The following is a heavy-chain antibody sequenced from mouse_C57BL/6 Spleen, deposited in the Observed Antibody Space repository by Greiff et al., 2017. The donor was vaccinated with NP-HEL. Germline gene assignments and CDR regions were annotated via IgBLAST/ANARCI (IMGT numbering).Heavy chain of an antibody. CDR2: IHPNSGST. V-gene: IGHV1-64*01. D-gene: IGHD1-1*01. Sequence: QVQLQQPGAELVKPGASVKLSCKASGYTFTSYWMHWVKQRPGQGLEWIGMIHPNSGSTNYNEKFKSKATLTVDKSSSTAYMQLSSLTSEDSAVYYCAREPPELAYWYFDVWGTGTTVTVSS. J-gene: IGHJ1*03. CDR3: AREPPELAYWYFDV. CDR1: GYTFTSYW.